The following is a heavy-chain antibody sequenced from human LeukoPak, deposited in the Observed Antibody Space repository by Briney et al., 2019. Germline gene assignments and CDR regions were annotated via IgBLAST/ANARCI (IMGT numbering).Heavy chain of an antibody. CDR3: ARAGSGDYYYYGMDV. CDR2: IIPIFGIA. Sequence: SVTVPCKASGGTFSSYAISWVRQARGQGLEWMGRIIPIFGIANYAQKFQGRVTITPDKSTSTAYMALSSLRSEDTAVYYCARAGSGDYYYYGMDVWGQGTTVTLSS. J-gene: IGHJ6*02. CDR1: GGTFSSYA. V-gene: IGHV1-69*04. D-gene: IGHD3-10*01.